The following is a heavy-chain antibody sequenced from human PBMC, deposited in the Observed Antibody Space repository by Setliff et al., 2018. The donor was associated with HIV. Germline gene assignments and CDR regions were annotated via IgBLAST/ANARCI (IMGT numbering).Heavy chain of an antibody. CDR1: GFTFSDSA. Sequence: GGSLRLSCAASGFTFSDSAIHWVRQASGKGLEWVGRIKTKPDNYATAYGASVKGRFTISRDDSKNMAYLQMNSLKTEDTAMYYCARDHSITPPHWGQGTLVTVSS. CDR2: IKTKPDNYAT. J-gene: IGHJ4*02. V-gene: IGHV3-73*01. D-gene: IGHD3-3*02. CDR3: ARDHSITPPH.